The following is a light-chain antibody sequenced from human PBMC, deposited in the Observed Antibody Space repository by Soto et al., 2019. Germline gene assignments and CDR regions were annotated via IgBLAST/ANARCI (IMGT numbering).Light chain of an antibody. CDR2: GAS. CDR3: QHHNSYSQT. CDR1: QSIRHY. Sequence: DIQMTQSPPTLSASVGARVTITCRASQSIRHYLAWYQQMPGKAPKLLIYGASTLQSGVPSRFSGSGSGTEFTLTISSLQPDDFGTYFCQHHNSYSQTFGQGTKVEIK. J-gene: IGKJ1*01. V-gene: IGKV1-5*01.